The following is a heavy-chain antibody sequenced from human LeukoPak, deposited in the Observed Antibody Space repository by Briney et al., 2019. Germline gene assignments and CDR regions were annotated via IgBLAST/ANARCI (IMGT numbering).Heavy chain of an antibody. J-gene: IGHJ2*01. D-gene: IGHD6-6*01. V-gene: IGHV1-46*01. CDR2: INPSGGST. Sequence: ASVKVSCKASGYTFTSYYMHWVRQAPGQGLEWMGIINPSGGSTGYAQKFQGRVTMTRDTSTGTVYMELSSLRSEDTAVYYCARGPVIGGHSSSSAWYFDLWGRGTLVTVSS. CDR3: ARGPVIGGHSSSSAWYFDL. CDR1: GYTFTSYY.